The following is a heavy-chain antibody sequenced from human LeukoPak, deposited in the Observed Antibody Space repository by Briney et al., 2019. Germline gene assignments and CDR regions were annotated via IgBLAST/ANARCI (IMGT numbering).Heavy chain of an antibody. V-gene: IGHV4-59*01. J-gene: IGHJ5*02. Sequence: PSETLSLTCTVSGGSISSYYWSWIRQPPGKGLEWIGYIYYSGSTNYNPSLKSRVTISVDTSKNQSSLKLSSVTAADTAVYYCARIVGARPYNWFDPWGQGTLVTVSS. CDR1: GGSISSYY. D-gene: IGHD1-26*01. CDR3: ARIVGARPYNWFDP. CDR2: IYYSGST.